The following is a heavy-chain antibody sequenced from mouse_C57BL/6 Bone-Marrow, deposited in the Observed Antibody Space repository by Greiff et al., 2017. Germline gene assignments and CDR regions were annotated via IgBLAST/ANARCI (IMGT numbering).Heavy chain of an antibody. V-gene: IGHV14-4*01. Sequence: EVKLMESGAELVRPGASVKLSCTASGFNIKDDYMHWVKQRPEQGLEWIGWIDPENGDTEYASKFQGKATITADTSSNTAYLQLSSLTSEDTAVYYCTPLYYYGSSEYFDVWGTGTTVTVSS. CDR2: IDPENGDT. CDR1: GFNIKDDY. CDR3: TPLYYYGSSEYFDV. J-gene: IGHJ1*03. D-gene: IGHD1-1*01.